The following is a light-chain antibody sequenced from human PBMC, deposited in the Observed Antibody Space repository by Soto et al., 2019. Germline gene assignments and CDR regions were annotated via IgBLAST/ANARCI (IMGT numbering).Light chain of an antibody. V-gene: IGKV3-15*01. CDR3: QQYNNWPPKT. Sequence: EIVMTQSPATLSVSPGERASLSCRASQSVGSDLAWYQQKPGQAPRLLIYAASTRAPGIPTRFSGSGSVTEFTLTISSLQSEDFAVYYCQQYNNWPPKTCGQGTKVEIK. CDR2: AAS. J-gene: IGKJ1*01. CDR1: QSVGSD.